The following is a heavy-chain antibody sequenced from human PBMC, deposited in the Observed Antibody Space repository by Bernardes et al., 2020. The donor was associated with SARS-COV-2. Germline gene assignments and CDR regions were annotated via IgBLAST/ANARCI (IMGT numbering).Heavy chain of an antibody. CDR2: SSGGDGGT. CDR1: GFAFSSNG. CDR3: AKDLFWWSAADF. D-gene: IGHD2-21*01. Sequence: GSLRLSWAASGFAFSSNGMSWVRQAPGKGPEWVSSSGGDGGTHYADSVRGRFTISRDTSKNTLFLQMNSLRGEDTAVYYCAKDLFWWSAADFWGQGTVVTVS. V-gene: IGHV3-23*01. J-gene: IGHJ4*02.